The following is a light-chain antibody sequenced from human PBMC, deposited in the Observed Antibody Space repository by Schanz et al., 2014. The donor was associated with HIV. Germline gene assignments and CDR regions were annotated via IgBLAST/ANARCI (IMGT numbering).Light chain of an antibody. CDR1: SSDVGADNS. J-gene: IGLJ3*02. CDR3: CSYAGSYTWV. CDR2: DVT. V-gene: IGLV2-14*03. Sequence: QSALTQPASVSGSPGQSITISCTGTSSDVGADNSVSWYQQHPGRAPRLLVYDVTYRPSGVSNRFSGSKSGNTASLTISGLQAEDEAVYYCCSYAGSYTWVFGGGTKVTVL.